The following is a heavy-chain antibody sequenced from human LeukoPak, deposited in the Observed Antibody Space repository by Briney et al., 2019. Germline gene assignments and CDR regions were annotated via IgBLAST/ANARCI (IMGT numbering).Heavy chain of an antibody. CDR3: ARVRPYSSGWNFDY. Sequence: APVKVSCKASEYTFTGYYMHWVRQAPGQGVEWMGWINPNSGGTNYAQKFQGRVTMTRDTSISTAYMELSRLKSDDTAVYYCARVRPYSSGWNFDYWGQGTLLTVSS. D-gene: IGHD6-19*01. CDR1: EYTFTGYY. J-gene: IGHJ4*02. CDR2: INPNSGGT. V-gene: IGHV1-2*02.